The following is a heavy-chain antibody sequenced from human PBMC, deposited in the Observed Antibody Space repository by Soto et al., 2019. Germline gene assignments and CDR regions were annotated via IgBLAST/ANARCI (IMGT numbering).Heavy chain of an antibody. Sequence: GGSLRLSCAASGFTVSSNYLTWVRQAPGKGLKWVSVLYPDGRAYYADSVKGRFTLSTDNSKNSVYLQMHTLRAEDTAVYYCARGLGREYNDNRVYFNLDYWSQGTLVTVSS. CDR3: ARGLGREYNDNRVYFNLDY. V-gene: IGHV3-53*01. D-gene: IGHD3-22*01. J-gene: IGHJ4*02. CDR1: GFTVSSNY. CDR2: LYPDGRA.